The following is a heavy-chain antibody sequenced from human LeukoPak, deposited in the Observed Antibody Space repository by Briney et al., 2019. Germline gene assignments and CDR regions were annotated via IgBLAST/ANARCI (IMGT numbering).Heavy chain of an antibody. Sequence: GGSLRLSCAASGFTFSSYWMSWVRQAPGKGLEWVANIKQDGSEKYYVDSVKGRFTTSRDNAKNSLYLQMNSLRAEDTALYYCARRYSSGRYGYYYYYYMDVWGKGTTVTVSS. CDR3: ARRYSSGRYGYYYYYYMDV. D-gene: IGHD6-19*01. V-gene: IGHV3-7*03. CDR2: IKQDGSEK. CDR1: GFTFSSYW. J-gene: IGHJ6*03.